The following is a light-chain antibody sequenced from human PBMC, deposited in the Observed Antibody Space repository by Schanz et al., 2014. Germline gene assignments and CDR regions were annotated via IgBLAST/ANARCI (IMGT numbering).Light chain of an antibody. J-gene: IGKJ4*01. V-gene: IGKV3-20*01. CDR3: QQYHDWPPLT. Sequence: EIVLTQSPGTLSLSPGERATLSCRASQSVSSSYLAWYQQKPGQAPRLLIYGASSRANGIPDRLSGSGSGTDFTLTISRLEPEDFAVYYCQQYHDWPPLTFGGGTKVEI. CDR1: QSVSSSY. CDR2: GAS.